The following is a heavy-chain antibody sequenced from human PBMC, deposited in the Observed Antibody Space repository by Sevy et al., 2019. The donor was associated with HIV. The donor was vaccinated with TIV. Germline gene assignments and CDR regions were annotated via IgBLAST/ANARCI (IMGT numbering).Heavy chain of an antibody. J-gene: IGHJ3*02. Sequence: SETLSLTCTVSGGSISSGSYYWSWIRQPAGKGLEWIGRIYSSGSTNYNASLRSRVTMSVDTSKNQFSLKLTSVTAADTAVYYCARVGDSSGYFDAFDIWGQGTMVTVSS. CDR2: IYSSGST. V-gene: IGHV4-61*02. D-gene: IGHD3-22*01. CDR3: ARVGDSSGYFDAFDI. CDR1: GGSISSGSYY.